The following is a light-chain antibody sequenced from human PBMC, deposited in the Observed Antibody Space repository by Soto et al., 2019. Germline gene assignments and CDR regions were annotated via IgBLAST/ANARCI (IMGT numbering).Light chain of an antibody. V-gene: IGLV2-23*02. CDR3: CSYAGSSILV. CDR1: SSDVGSYNL. CDR2: EVS. J-gene: IGLJ2*01. Sequence: QSVLTQPASVSGSPGQSITISCTGTSSDVGSYNLVSWYQQHPGKAPKLMIYEVSKRPSGVSNRFSGSKSGNTASLTISGLKAEDEADYYCCSYAGSSILVFGGGTKLTVL.